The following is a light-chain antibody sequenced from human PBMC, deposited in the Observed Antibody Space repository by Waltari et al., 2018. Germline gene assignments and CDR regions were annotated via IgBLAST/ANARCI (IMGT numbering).Light chain of an antibody. J-gene: IGKJ4*01. CDR3: QQYDGIVVT. CDR2: STY. V-gene: IGKV3-20*01. CDR1: QTVSTIA. Sequence: CKASQTVSTIALSWYQQKPGQAPRVLIYSTYNRATGIPDRFSGSGSGTDFTLTINRLAPEDFAMYYCQQYDGIVVTFGGGTKVEI.